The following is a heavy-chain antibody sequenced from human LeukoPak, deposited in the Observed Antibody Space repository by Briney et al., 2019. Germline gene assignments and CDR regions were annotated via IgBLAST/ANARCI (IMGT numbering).Heavy chain of an antibody. V-gene: IGHV4-59*06. CDR3: ARDMYYDSSGPNYYYGMDV. Sequence: SETLSLTCTVSGGSISSYYWSWIRQHPGKGLEWIGYIYYSGSTYYNPSLKSRVTISVDTSKNQFSLKLSFVTAADTAVYYCARDMYYDSSGPNYYYGMDVWGQGTTVTVSS. CDR1: GGSISSYY. CDR2: IYYSGST. D-gene: IGHD3-22*01. J-gene: IGHJ6*02.